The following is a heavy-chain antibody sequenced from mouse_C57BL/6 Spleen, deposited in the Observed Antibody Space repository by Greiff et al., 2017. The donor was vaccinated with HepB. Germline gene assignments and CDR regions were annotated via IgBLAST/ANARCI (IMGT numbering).Heavy chain of an antibody. Sequence: DVQLVESGGGLVKPGGSLKLSCAASGFTFSSYTMSWVRQTPEKRLEWVATISGGGGNTYYPDSVKGRFTFSRDNAKNTLYLQMSSLRSEYTALYYCARRYYAMDYWGQGTSVTVSS. V-gene: IGHV5-9*01. J-gene: IGHJ4*01. CDR2: ISGGGGNT. CDR3: ARRYYAMDY. CDR1: GFTFSSYT.